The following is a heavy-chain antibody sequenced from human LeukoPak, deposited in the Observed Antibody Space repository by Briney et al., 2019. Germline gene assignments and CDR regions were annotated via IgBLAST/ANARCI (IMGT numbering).Heavy chain of an antibody. CDR1: GFIFSAYA. CDR2: IGTGGET. CDR3: ARDLQPYGSGSSIFDY. J-gene: IGHJ4*02. V-gene: IGHV3-23*01. Sequence: GGSLRLSCAASGFIFSAYAMSWVRQAPGQGLEWISVIGTGGETHYAESVRGRFTISRSNFKNTLYLQMNSLRAEDTAVYYCARDLQPYGSGSSIFDYWGQGTLVTVSS. D-gene: IGHD3-10*01.